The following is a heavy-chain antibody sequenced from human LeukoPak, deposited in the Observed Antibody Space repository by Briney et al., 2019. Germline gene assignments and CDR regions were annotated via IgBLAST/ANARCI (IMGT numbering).Heavy chain of an antibody. Sequence: SETLSLTCTVSGGSISSYYWSWIRQPPGKGLEWIGYIYYSGSTNYNPSLKSRVTISVDTCKNQFSLKLSSVTAADTAVYYCAGAIAVAGTEFDYWGQGTLVTVSS. CDR1: GGSISSYY. CDR2: IYYSGST. D-gene: IGHD6-19*01. J-gene: IGHJ4*02. CDR3: AGAIAVAGTEFDY. V-gene: IGHV4-59*01.